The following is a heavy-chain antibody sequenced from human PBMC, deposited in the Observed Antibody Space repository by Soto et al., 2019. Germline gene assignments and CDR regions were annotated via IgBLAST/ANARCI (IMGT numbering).Heavy chain of an antibody. V-gene: IGHV3-30-3*01. CDR3: ARVERYYYGMDV. J-gene: IGHJ6*02. D-gene: IGHD3-3*01. CDR2: ISYDGSNK. Sequence: PGGSLRLSCAASGFTFSSYAMHWVRQAPGKGLEWVAVISYDGSNKYYADSVKGRFTISGDNSKNTLYLQMNSLRAEDTAVYYCARVERYYYGMDVWGQGTTVTVSS. CDR1: GFTFSSYA.